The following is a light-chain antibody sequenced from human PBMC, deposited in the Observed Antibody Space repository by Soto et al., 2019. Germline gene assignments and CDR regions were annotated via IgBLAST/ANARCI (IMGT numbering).Light chain of an antibody. J-gene: IGLJ3*02. CDR2: NTN. V-gene: IGLV1-44*01. Sequence: QSVLTQPPSASGPPGQRVTISCSGSSSNVGRNTVNWYQQLSGAAPTLLIYNTNKRPSGVPDRFSGSKSDTSASLAISGLQSEDEADYYCQSYDSTLSGSRVFGGGTKLTVL. CDR1: SSNVGRNT. CDR3: QSYDSTLSGSRV.